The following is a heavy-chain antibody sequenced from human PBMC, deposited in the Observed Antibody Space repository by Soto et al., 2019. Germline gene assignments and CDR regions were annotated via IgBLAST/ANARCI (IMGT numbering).Heavy chain of an antibody. CDR3: AKDRQSIAARLDAFDI. Sequence: GGSLRLSCAASGFTFSSYAMSWVRQAPGKGLEWVSAISGSGGSTYYADSVKGRFTISRDNSKNTLYLQMNSLRAEDTAVYYCAKDRQSIAARLDAFDIWGQGTMVTAS. V-gene: IGHV3-23*01. D-gene: IGHD6-6*01. CDR1: GFTFSSYA. CDR2: ISGSGGST. J-gene: IGHJ3*02.